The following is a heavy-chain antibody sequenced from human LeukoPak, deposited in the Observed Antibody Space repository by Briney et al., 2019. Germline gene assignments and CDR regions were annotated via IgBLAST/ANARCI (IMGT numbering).Heavy chain of an antibody. CDR2: IYYSGST. CDR3: ARYNYDFWSGSSKWFDP. J-gene: IGHJ5*02. V-gene: IGHV4-59*01. Sequence: SETLSLTCTVSGGSISSSYWSWIRQPPGKGLEWIGYIYYSGSTNYNPSLKSRVTISVDTSKNQFSLKLSSVTAADTAVYYCARYNYDFWSGSSKWFDPWGQGTLVTVSS. CDR1: GGSISSSY. D-gene: IGHD3-3*01.